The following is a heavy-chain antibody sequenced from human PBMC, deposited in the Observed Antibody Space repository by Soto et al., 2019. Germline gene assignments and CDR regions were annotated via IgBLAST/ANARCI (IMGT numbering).Heavy chain of an antibody. Sequence: DVQLVESGGVLVLPGASLRLSCAASGFTFDDYVMHWVRHAPGKGLAWVSAISCNGDSVVYADSVKGRFTISRDNAKNSVYLQMNSLRTEDTALHYCANSLSRQGPRGSTHVFDIWGRGTMVTVSS. V-gene: IGHV3-9*01. CDR2: ISCNGDSV. CDR1: GFTFDDYV. D-gene: IGHD3-10*01. J-gene: IGHJ3*02. CDR3: ANSLSRQGPRGSTHVFDI.